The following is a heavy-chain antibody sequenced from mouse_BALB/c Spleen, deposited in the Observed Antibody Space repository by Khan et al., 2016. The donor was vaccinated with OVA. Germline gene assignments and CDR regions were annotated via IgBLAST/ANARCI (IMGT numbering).Heavy chain of an antibody. J-gene: IGHJ2*01. CDR1: GYSITSDYA. D-gene: IGHD1-1*01. Sequence: EVQLQESGPGLVKPSQSLSLTCTVTGYSITSDYAWNWIRQFPGNKLEWMGYISYSGNTNNNPSLKSRISITRDTSKNQFFLQLNSVTIEDTATDYCARIYGGDFDYWGQGTTLTVSS. CDR3: ARIYGGDFDY. CDR2: ISYSGNT. V-gene: IGHV3-2*02.